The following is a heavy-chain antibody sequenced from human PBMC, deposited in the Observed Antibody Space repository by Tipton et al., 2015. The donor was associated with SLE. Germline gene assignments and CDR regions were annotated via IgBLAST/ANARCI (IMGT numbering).Heavy chain of an antibody. CDR3: AKLQLWYFDS. D-gene: IGHD5-18*01. CDR1: GYPISSGYY. Sequence: TLSLTCAVSGYPISSGYYWSWIRQPPGKGLEWIGYMYYSGSTNYNPSLKSRVTISVDTSKNQFSLKLSSVTAADTAVYYCAKLQLWYFDSWGQGTLVTVSS. J-gene: IGHJ4*02. CDR2: MYYSGST. V-gene: IGHV4-38-2*01.